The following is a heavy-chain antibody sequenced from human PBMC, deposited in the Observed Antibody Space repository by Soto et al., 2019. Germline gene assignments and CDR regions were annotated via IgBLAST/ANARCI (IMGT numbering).Heavy chain of an antibody. CDR2: IYYSGST. J-gene: IGHJ4*02. CDR3: ARQRTSVVTQAYFDV. D-gene: IGHD2-21*02. V-gene: IGHV4-38-2*01. CDR1: GDSISSGYY. Sequence: PSETLSLTCAVSGDSISSGYYWAWIRRPPGKGLEWIGSIYYSGSTYNNPSLRSRVSMSIDTSKDQFSLKLKSVTAADTALYFCARQRTSVVTQAYFDVWGPGSLVTVSS.